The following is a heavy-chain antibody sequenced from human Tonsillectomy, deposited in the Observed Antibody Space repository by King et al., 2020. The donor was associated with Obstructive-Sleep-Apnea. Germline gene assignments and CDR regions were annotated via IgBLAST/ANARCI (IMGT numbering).Heavy chain of an antibody. CDR3: ARGFGEGGMDV. Sequence: VQLVESGGGLVQPGRSLRLSCAASGFTFDDYAMHWVRQAPGKGLEWVSGISWNSGSIGYADSVKGRFTISRDNAKNSLYLQMNSLRAEDTALYYCARGFGEGGMDVWGQGTTVTVSS. V-gene: IGHV3-9*01. J-gene: IGHJ6*02. D-gene: IGHD3-10*01. CDR1: GFTFDDYA. CDR2: ISWNSGSI.